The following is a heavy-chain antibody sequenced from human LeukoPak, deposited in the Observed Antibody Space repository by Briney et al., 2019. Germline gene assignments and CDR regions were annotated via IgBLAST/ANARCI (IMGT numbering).Heavy chain of an antibody. V-gene: IGHV4-61*08. J-gene: IGHJ5*02. D-gene: IGHD6-13*01. CDR3: ARGEAAVEWFDP. Sequence: HSETLSLTCAVSRGAISSGGYSWSWIRQPPGKGLEWIGYIYYSGSTNYSTSLKSRVTISVDTSTNQFSLKLSSVTAADTAVYYCARGEAAVEWFDPWGQGTLVTVSS. CDR1: RGAISSGGYS. CDR2: IYYSGST.